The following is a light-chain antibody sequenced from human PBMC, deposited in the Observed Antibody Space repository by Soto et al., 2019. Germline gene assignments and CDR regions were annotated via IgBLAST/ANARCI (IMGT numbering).Light chain of an antibody. V-gene: IGKV4-1*01. J-gene: IGKJ1*01. CDR3: QQYYSTPWT. CDR1: QSVLYGSNNKNH. Sequence: DIVMTQSPDSLALSLGERGTVNCSSRQSVLYGSNNKNHFAWYPQNPGQHPKLLIYRASTRESGAPDRFSGSGSGTDSTRTISSLQAEDVAVYYCQQYYSTPWTFGQGTKVDI. CDR2: RAS.